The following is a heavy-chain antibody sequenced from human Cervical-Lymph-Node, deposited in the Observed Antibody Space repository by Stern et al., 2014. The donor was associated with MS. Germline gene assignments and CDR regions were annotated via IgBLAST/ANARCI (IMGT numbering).Heavy chain of an antibody. Sequence: VQLVQSGAEVKKPGASVNVSCKASGYTFTTYFVHWVRQAPGQGLGWMGIINTSDGDTSYIRSFQGRVTMTRDTSANTVYLRLSNLKSEDTAVYYCARQRTTGHMDFDYWGQGTLVTVSS. D-gene: IGHD1-1*01. V-gene: IGHV1-46*01. J-gene: IGHJ4*02. CDR1: GYTFTTYF. CDR2: INTSDGDT. CDR3: ARQRTTGHMDFDY.